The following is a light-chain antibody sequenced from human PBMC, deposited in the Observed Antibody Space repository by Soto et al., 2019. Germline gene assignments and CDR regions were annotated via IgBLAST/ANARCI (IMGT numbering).Light chain of an antibody. V-gene: IGKV3-20*01. CDR1: QSVSSSY. CDR3: QQYGSVKT. J-gene: IGKJ1*01. Sequence: EIVLTQSPGTLSLSPGERATLSCRASQSVSSSYLAWYQQKPGQAPRLLIYAASSRATGIPDRFSGSGSGTDFTLTISRLEPEDFAVYYCQQYGSVKTFGQGTKVDIK. CDR2: AAS.